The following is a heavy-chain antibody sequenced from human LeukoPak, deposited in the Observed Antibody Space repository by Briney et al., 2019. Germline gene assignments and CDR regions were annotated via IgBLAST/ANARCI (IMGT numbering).Heavy chain of an antibody. CDR3: TRDEGSGSWEEGMDV. Sequence: GGSLRLSCAASGFTFRSYGMHWVRQAPGKGLEWVAVIWYDGSNKDYADSVKGRFTISRDNSKNTLYLQMNSLGADDTAVYYCTRDEGSGSWEEGMDVWGQGTLVTVS. D-gene: IGHD6-13*01. V-gene: IGHV3-33*01. CDR1: GFTFRSYG. J-gene: IGHJ4*02. CDR2: IWYDGSNK.